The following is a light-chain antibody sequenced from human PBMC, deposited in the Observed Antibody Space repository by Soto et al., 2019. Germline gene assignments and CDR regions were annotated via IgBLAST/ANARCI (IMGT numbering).Light chain of an antibody. CDR1: QSISSW. J-gene: IGKJ2*01. V-gene: IGKV1-5*03. CDR3: QQYNSYFHS. CDR2: KAS. Sequence: DIQMTQSPSTLSASVGDRVTITCRASQSISSWLAWYQQKPGKAPKLLIYKASSLESGVPSRFSGSGSVTEVTLTISSLQPDDVANYYYQQYNSYFHSFGQGTKLEIK.